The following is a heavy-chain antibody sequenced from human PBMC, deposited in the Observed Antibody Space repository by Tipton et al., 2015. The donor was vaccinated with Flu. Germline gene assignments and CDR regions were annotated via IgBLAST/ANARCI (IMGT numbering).Heavy chain of an antibody. Sequence: SLRLSCVASGLRRSDYDMSWIRQVPGKGLEWVSYISGSGNTIYYADSVKGRFTISRDNAKNSLYLQMDSLRAEDTAVYYCARDWSGTYSYDYSASDFWGQGTLVTVSS. CDR2: ISGSGNTI. D-gene: IGHD5-18*01. V-gene: IGHV3-11*01. CDR3: ARDWSGTYSYDYSASDF. CDR1: GLRRSDYD. J-gene: IGHJ4*02.